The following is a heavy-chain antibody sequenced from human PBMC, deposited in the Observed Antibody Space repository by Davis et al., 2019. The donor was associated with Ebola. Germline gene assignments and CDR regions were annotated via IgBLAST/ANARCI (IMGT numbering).Heavy chain of an antibody. CDR3: TRGDIAVD. CDR1: GGSIANANYF. J-gene: IGHJ4*02. V-gene: IGHV4-30-4*01. CDR2: IYYGVST. D-gene: IGHD6-19*01. Sequence: MPSETLSLTCSVSGGSIANANYFWNWIRQPPGKGLEWIGYIYYGVSTYYNPSLKSRISISMDTSKNQFSLKMSSVTAADTAVYYCTRGDIAVDWGQGALVTVSS.